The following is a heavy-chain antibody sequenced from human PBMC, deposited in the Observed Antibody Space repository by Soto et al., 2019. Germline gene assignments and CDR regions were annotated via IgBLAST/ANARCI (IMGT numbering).Heavy chain of an antibody. CDR1: GGSISSGGYY. CDR3: ARDGGLEYSSF. V-gene: IGHV4-31*03. J-gene: IGHJ4*02. D-gene: IGHD6-6*01. Sequence: SSETLSLTCTVSGGSISSGGYYWSWIRQHPGKGLEWIGYIYYSGSTDYNPSLKSRVTISVDTSKNQFSLKLSSVTAADTAVYYCARDGGLEYSSFWGQGTLVTVSS. CDR2: IYYSGST.